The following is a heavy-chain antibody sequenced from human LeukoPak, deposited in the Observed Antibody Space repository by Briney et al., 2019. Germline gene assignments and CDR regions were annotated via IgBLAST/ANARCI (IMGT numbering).Heavy chain of an antibody. CDR3: ARDPSEWELLRHSRAMDV. J-gene: IGHJ6*04. CDR1: GYSISSGYY. Sequence: SETLSLTCTVSGYSISSGYYWGWIRQPPGKGLEWIGSIYHSGSTYYNPSLTSRVTISVDTSKNQFSLKLSSVTAADTAVYYCARDPSEWELLRHSRAMDVWAKGPRSPSPQ. CDR2: IYHSGST. D-gene: IGHD1-26*01. V-gene: IGHV4-38-2*02.